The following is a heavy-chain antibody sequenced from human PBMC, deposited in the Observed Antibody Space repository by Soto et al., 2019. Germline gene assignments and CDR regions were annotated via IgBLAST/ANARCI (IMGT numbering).Heavy chain of an antibody. D-gene: IGHD2-2*01. CDR2: TSGDGGFT. CDR1: GFTLNSYA. J-gene: IGHJ6*03. V-gene: IGHV3-23*01. CDR3: AKALHEPAAMSHYYFYYYMAV. Sequence: GGSLRLSCAASGFTLNSYAMTWVRQAPGKGLEWVSGTSGDGGFTYYTDSVRGRFTISRDKYKNTLYLQMNSLRAEDTAIYYCAKALHEPAAMSHYYFYYYMAVWGKGTTVTVSS.